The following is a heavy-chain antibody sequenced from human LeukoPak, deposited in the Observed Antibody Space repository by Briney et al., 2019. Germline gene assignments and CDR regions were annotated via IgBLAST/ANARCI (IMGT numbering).Heavy chain of an antibody. V-gene: IGHV3-30*03. CDR2: ISYDGSNK. J-gene: IGHJ4*02. CDR1: GFTFSSYG. CDR3: ASRGAYYDSSGYVY. Sequence: GGSLRLSCAASGFTFSSYGMHWVRQAPGKGLEWVAVISYDGSNKYYADSVKGRFTISRDNSKNTLYLQMNSLRAGDTAVYYCASRGAYYDSSGYVYWGQGTLVTVSS. D-gene: IGHD3-22*01.